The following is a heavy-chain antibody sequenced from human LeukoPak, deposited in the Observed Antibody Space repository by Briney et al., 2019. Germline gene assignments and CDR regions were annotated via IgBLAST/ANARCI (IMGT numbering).Heavy chain of an antibody. V-gene: IGHV4-4*07. D-gene: IGHD3-16*01. CDR3: ARDLGLSLDY. J-gene: IGHJ4*02. CDR2: VFTDGSS. CDR1: GGSLRGYY. Sequence: PSETLSLTCSVSGGSLRGYYWSWIRQPAGKGLEWIGRVFTDGSSNYNPSLKSRVTMSVDTSNNQFSLKLSSVTAADTAVYYCARDLGLSLDYWGQGTLVTVSS.